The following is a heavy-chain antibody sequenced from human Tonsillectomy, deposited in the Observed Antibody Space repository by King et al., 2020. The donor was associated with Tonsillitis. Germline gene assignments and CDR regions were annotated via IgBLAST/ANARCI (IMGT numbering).Heavy chain of an antibody. J-gene: IGHJ6*04. CDR3: TSRRICMVRQYGMDV. CDR2: IRSKDYGVTT. Sequence: MSWIGQAPGKWLEWLGCIRSKDYGVTTEYAASVKGRLTISRDDFKSIAYLQMNSIKTEDTDVYYCTSRRICMVRQYGMDVWGKGTTVTVSS. D-gene: IGHD3-10*01. V-gene: IGHV3-49*02.